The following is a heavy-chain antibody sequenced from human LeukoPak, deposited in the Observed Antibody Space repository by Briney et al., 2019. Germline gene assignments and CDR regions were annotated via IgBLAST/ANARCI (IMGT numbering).Heavy chain of an antibody. J-gene: IGHJ5*02. Sequence: ASVKVSCKASGYTFTSYGISWVRQAPGQGLEWMGWISAYNGNTNYAQKLQGRVTMTTDTSTSTAYMELRRLRSDDTAVYYCERDHPLNAGGGKSWFDPWGQGTLVNGSS. CDR1: GYTFTSYG. CDR2: ISAYNGNT. CDR3: ERDHPLNAGGGKSWFDP. V-gene: IGHV1-18*01. D-gene: IGHD1-1*01.